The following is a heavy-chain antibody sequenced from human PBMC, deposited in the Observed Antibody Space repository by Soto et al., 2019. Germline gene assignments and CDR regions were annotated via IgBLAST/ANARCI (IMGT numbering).Heavy chain of an antibody. D-gene: IGHD6-13*01. V-gene: IGHV1-18*01. J-gene: IGHJ6*02. CDR2: ISAYNGNT. Sequence: ASVKVSCKASGYTFTSYGISWVRQAPGQGLEWMGWISAYNGNTNYAQKLQGRVTMTTDTSTSTAYMELRSLRSDDTAVYYCARDRSSSWYLLNYYGMDVWGQGTTVTVSS. CDR3: ARDRSSSWYLLNYYGMDV. CDR1: GYTFTSYG.